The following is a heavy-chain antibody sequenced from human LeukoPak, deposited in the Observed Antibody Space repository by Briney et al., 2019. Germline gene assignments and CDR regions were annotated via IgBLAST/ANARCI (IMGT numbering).Heavy chain of an antibody. CDR2: IYYSGST. Sequence: SETLSLTCTVSGGSISSGGYYWSWIRQHPGNGLEWIGYIYYSGSTYYNPSLKSRVTISVDTSKNQFSLKLSSVTAADAAVYYCARVWGYCSSTSCYRSAFDIWGQGTMVTVSS. J-gene: IGHJ3*02. D-gene: IGHD2-2*02. V-gene: IGHV4-31*03. CDR1: GGSISSGGYY. CDR3: ARVWGYCSSTSCYRSAFDI.